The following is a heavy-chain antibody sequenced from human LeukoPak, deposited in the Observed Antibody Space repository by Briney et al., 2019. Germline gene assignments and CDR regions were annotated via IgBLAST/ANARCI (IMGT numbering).Heavy chain of an antibody. V-gene: IGHV1-8*01. J-gene: IGHJ5*02. D-gene: IGHD3-22*01. CDR3: ARNNAAYYYDSSGYYP. CDR1: GYTFTSYD. CDR2: MNPNSGNT. Sequence: ASVKVSCTASGYTFTSYDINWVRQATGQGLEWMGWMNPNSGNTGYTQKFQGRVTMTRNTSISTAYMELSSLRSEDTAVYYCARNNAAYYYDSSGYYPWGQGTLVTVSS.